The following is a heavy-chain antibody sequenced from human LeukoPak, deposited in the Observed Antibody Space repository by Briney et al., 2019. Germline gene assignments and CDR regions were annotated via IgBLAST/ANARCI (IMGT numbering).Heavy chain of an antibody. J-gene: IGHJ4*02. V-gene: IGHV4-34*01. CDR2: INHSGST. CDR1: GGSFSDFY. Sequence: PSETLTLTCASYGGSFSDFYWSWIRQPPGKGLEWIGEINHSGSTKYSPSLKNRVTITVDTSTKHFFLNLSSVTAADTAVYYCARVLRPFNIFVVVFKSTDYFDYWGQGTLVTVSS. CDR3: ARVLRPFNIFVVVFKSTDYFDY. D-gene: IGHD3-3*02.